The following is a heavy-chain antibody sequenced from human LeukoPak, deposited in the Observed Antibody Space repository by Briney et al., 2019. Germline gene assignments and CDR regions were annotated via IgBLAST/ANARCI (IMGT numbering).Heavy chain of an antibody. Sequence: SETLSLTCAVYGGSFSGYYWSWIRQPPGKGLEWIGEINHSGSTNYNPSLKSRVTISVDTSKNQFSLKLSSVTAADTAVYYCARHGRYYYDSSGYWGYFDYWGQGTLVTVSS. D-gene: IGHD3-22*01. CDR2: INHSGST. J-gene: IGHJ4*02. V-gene: IGHV4-34*01. CDR3: ARHGRYYYDSSGYWGYFDY. CDR1: GGSFSGYY.